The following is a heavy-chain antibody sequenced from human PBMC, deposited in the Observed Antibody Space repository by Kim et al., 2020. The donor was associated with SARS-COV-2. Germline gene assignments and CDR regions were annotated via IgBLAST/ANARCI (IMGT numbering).Heavy chain of an antibody. CDR2: INPSGGST. D-gene: IGHD3-10*01. J-gene: IGHJ4*02. V-gene: IGHV1-46*01. CDR1: EYTFTNYY. CDR3: ARGTGVYGSGSPWEY. Sequence: ASVKVSCKASEYTFTNYYIHWVRQAPGQGLEWMGIINPSGGSTSYAQKFQGRVTMTRDTSTSTVYMELSSLRSEDTAVYYCARGTGVYGSGSPWEYWGQGTLVTVSS.